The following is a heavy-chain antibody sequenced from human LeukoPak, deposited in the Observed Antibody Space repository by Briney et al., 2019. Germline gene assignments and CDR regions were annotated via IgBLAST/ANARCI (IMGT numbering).Heavy chain of an antibody. CDR1: GGSVSDYY. Sequence: PSETLSLTCTISGGSVSDYYWSWIRQSPGKGLEWIGYIYHTGSTSYSPSLKSRVTISADTSQNQFSLKLSSVTAADTAVYYCASRKLGNDYWGQGTLVAVSS. CDR3: ASRKLGNDY. CDR2: IYHTGST. J-gene: IGHJ4*02. V-gene: IGHV4-59*02. D-gene: IGHD7-27*01.